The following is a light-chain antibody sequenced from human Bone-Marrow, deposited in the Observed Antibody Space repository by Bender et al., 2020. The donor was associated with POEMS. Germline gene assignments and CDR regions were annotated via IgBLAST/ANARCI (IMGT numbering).Light chain of an antibody. J-gene: IGLJ1*01. Sequence: QSALTQPPSVSGSPGQSVTISCTGTSSDVSEHNFVSWFQQHPGKAPKLMIYDVSRRPSGISHRFSGSKSGNTASLTISGVQPEDEADYHCCSYAATSAYVFGTGTKVTVL. CDR3: CSYAATSAYV. CDR1: SSDVSEHNF. CDR2: DVS. V-gene: IGLV2-11*02.